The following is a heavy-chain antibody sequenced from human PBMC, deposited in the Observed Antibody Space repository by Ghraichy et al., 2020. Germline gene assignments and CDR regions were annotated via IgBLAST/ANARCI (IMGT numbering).Heavy chain of an antibody. CDR2: IYYSGST. Sequence: SETLSLTCTVSGGSISNNYWTWIRQSPGKRLEWIGFIYYSGSTQYNPSLKSRVTISLDTSKNQFSLKLTSMTAADTAVYYCARLEIFYDSTGYYSLPSYYFDYWGQGTLGIVSS. D-gene: IGHD3-22*01. CDR3: ARLEIFYDSTGYYSLPSYYFDY. J-gene: IGHJ4*02. CDR1: GGSISNNY. V-gene: IGHV4-59*08.